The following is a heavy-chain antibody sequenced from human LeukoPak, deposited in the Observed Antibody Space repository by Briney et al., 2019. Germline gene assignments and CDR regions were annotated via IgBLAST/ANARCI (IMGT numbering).Heavy chain of an antibody. J-gene: IGHJ4*02. CDR2: IYTTGST. V-gene: IGHV4-4*07. CDR1: GASIGRFY. CDR3: ASTYSDTDWNFDY. Sequence: PSETLSLTCTVSGASIGRFYWSWIRQPAGKGLEWIGRIYTTGSTSYNPSLKSRVTMSVDTSKNQFSLKLNSVTAADTAFYYCASTYSDTDWNFDYWGQGTLVTVSS. D-gene: IGHD5-12*01.